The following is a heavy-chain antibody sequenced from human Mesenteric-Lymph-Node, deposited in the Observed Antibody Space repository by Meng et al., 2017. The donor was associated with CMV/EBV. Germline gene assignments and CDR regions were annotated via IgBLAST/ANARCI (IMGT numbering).Heavy chain of an antibody. V-gene: IGHV4-39*01. D-gene: IGHD1-7*01. Sequence: GSLRLSCTVSGGSISSGSYYWGWIRQPPGKGLEWIGTIYYIGNSYYNASLKSRATISVDTSKNQFSLRLTSVTAADTAVYYCVRKGYNWNFADSWGQGTLVTVSS. CDR2: IYYIGNS. CDR1: GGSISSGSYY. CDR3: VRKGYNWNFADS. J-gene: IGHJ5*01.